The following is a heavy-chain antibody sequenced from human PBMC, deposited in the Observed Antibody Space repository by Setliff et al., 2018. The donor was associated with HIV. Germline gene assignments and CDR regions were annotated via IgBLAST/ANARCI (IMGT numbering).Heavy chain of an antibody. V-gene: IGHV7-4-1*02. Sequence: ASVKVSCKASGYTFSNYGMNWVRQAPGQGLEWMGWINTNTGNPTYAQDFTGRFVFSLDTSVSTAYLRISSLKAEDTAVYYCARDHDYGDLSRNWFYMDVWGKGTTVTVSS. D-gene: IGHD4-17*01. CDR3: ARDHDYGDLSRNWFYMDV. J-gene: IGHJ6*03. CDR1: GYTFSNYG. CDR2: INTNTGNP.